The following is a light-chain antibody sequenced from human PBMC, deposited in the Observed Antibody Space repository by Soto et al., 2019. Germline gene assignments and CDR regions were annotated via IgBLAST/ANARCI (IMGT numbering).Light chain of an antibody. CDR1: QSVSSRH. J-gene: IGKJ2*01. CDR3: KQHGSSGPYT. Sequence: EIVMTQSPGTLSLSPGERVTLSCRASQSVSSRHLAWYQQKPGQAPRLLIYGAYSMATGIPDRFSGSRSGTVFTLTISRLEHHGFAVHCCKQHGSSGPYTLGPWTKREI. CDR2: GAY. V-gene: IGKV3-20*01.